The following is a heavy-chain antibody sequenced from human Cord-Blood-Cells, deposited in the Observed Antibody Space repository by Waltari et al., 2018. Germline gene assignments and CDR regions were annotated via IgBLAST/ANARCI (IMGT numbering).Heavy chain of an antibody. Sequence: QVQLQQWGAGLLKPSETLSLTCAVYGGSFRGYYWSWIRQPPGKGLEWFGEINHSGSTNYNPSLKSRVTISVDTSKNQFSLKLSSVTAADTAVYYCARAFHYGSGSYYRYYYYGMDVWGQGTTVTVSS. CDR2: INHSGST. J-gene: IGHJ6*02. V-gene: IGHV4-34*01. D-gene: IGHD3-10*01. CDR1: GGSFRGYY. CDR3: ARAFHYGSGSYYRYYYYGMDV.